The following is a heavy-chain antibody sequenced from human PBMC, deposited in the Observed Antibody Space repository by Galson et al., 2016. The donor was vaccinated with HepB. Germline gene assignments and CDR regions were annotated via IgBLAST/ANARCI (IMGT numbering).Heavy chain of an antibody. CDR3: ARFYYGDYGRFDP. CDR2: IYYSGIS. Sequence: TLSLTCTVSAGSISSGDYYWSWIRQPPGKGLAWVGYIYYSGISYYMASLKSRATISLDTSKNHFSLRLTSVTAADTAVYYCARFYYGDYGRFDPWGQGILVTVSS. CDR1: AGSISSGDYY. D-gene: IGHD4-17*01. V-gene: IGHV4-30-4*01. J-gene: IGHJ5*02.